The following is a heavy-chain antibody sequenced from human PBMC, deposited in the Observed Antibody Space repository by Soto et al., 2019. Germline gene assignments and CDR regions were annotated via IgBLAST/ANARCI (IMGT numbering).Heavy chain of an antibody. CDR3: ARGGGVGVAGSAAFDM. Sequence: QLHLVQSGAVVKKPGASVTVSCSVSGYPVTAYYMHWVRQAPGRGLEWMGGINPATGAAKYTQTFQGRVTMTRDTSTRTVFMELSGLTSEDTAVFYCARGGGVGVAGSAAFDMWGQGTLVTVSS. D-gene: IGHD3-3*01. J-gene: IGHJ3*02. CDR2: INPATGAA. V-gene: IGHV1-2*02. CDR1: GYPVTAYY.